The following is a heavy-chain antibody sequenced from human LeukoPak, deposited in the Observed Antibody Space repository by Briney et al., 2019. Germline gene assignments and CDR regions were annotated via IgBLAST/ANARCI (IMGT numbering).Heavy chain of an antibody. CDR3: AKDYCSGGSCYPACDY. J-gene: IGHJ4*02. D-gene: IGHD2-15*01. Sequence: GGSLRLSCAASGFTFDDYAMHWVRQAPGKGLEWVSLISGDVGSTYYADSVKGRFTISRDNSKNSLYLQMNSLRTEDTALYYCAKDYCSGGSCYPACDYWGQGTLVTVSS. CDR1: GFTFDDYA. V-gene: IGHV3-43*02. CDR2: ISGDVGST.